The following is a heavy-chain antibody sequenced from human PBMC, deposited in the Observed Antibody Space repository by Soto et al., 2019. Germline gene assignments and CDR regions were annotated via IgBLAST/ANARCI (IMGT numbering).Heavy chain of an antibody. CDR2: ISSSGGGT. CDR3: AKDSVPNDSSCYYSILLDF. CDR1: GFSFSTYA. Sequence: EVQLLESGGDLVQPGGSLRLSCAASGFSFSTYAMGWVRQAPGKGLEWVSAISSSGGGTYYVDSVKGRFTISRDNSRNTLYLQLNALRAEDTAVYYCAKDSVPNDSSCYYSILLDFWGQGTLVTVSS. V-gene: IGHV3-23*01. J-gene: IGHJ4*02. D-gene: IGHD3-22*01.